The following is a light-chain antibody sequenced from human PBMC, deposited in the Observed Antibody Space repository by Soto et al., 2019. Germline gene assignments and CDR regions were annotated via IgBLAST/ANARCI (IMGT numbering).Light chain of an antibody. CDR1: QSISSN. V-gene: IGKV3D-15*01. Sequence: EIVMTQSPDMLSVSPGERATLSCRVSQSISSNLAWYQQKPGQAPRLLIYDVSNRATGIPARFSGSGSGADFTLTISSLEPEDFAVYYCQQYDSSPRTFGQGTKVE. CDR3: QQYDSSPRT. J-gene: IGKJ1*01. CDR2: DVS.